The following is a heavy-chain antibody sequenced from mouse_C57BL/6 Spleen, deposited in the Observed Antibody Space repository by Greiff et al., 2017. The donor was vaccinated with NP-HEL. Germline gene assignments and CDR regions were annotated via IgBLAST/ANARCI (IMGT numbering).Heavy chain of an antibody. CDR2: IDPSDSYT. CDR1: GYTFTSYW. J-gene: IGHJ1*03. Sequence: QVQLQQPGAELVMPGASVKLSCKASGYTFTSYWMHWVKQRPGQGLEWIGEIDPSDSYTNYNQKFKGKSTLTVDKSSSTAYMQLSSLTSEDSAVYYWALYYYGRGYFDVWGTGTTVTVSS. V-gene: IGHV1-69*01. CDR3: ALYYYGRGYFDV. D-gene: IGHD1-1*01.